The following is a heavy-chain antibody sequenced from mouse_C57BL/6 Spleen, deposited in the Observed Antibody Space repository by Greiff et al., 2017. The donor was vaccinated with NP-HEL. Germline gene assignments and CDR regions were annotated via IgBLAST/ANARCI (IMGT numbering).Heavy chain of an antibody. Sequence: EVQGVESGGDLVKPGGSLKLSCAASGFTFSSYGMSWVRQTPDKRLEWVATISSGGSYTYYPDSVKGRFTISRDNAKNTLYLQMSSLKSEDTAMYYCARYDYHYFDYWGQGTTLTVSS. D-gene: IGHD2-4*01. CDR1: GFTFSSYG. V-gene: IGHV5-6*01. CDR2: ISSGGSYT. J-gene: IGHJ2*01. CDR3: ARYDYHYFDY.